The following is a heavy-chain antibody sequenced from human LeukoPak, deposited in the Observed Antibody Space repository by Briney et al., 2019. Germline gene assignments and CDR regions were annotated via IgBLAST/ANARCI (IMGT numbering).Heavy chain of an antibody. CDR2: INSDGSIT. CDR1: GFTFSSYA. J-gene: IGHJ4*02. V-gene: IGHV3-74*01. CDR3: ASSTQISKYADY. Sequence: GGSLRLSCAASGFTFSSYAMSWVRQAPGKGLVWVSRINSDGSITTYADSVRGRFTISRDNAKSTLYLQMNSLRAEDTAVCYCASSTQISKYADYWGQGALVTVSS. D-gene: IGHD2-2*01.